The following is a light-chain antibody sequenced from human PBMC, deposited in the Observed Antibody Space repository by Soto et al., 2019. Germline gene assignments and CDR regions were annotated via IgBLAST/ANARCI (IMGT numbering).Light chain of an antibody. CDR1: SSDFGGYNY. J-gene: IGLJ1*01. CDR3: SSYTERNNRV. V-gene: IGLV2-14*01. Sequence: QSALTQPASVSGSPGQSITISCTGTSSDFGGYNYVSWYQHHPGKAPKLIIYQVNNRPSGVSNRFSGSKSGNAASLTIFGLLAEDEADYYCSSYTERNNRVFGNGTKVTV. CDR2: QVN.